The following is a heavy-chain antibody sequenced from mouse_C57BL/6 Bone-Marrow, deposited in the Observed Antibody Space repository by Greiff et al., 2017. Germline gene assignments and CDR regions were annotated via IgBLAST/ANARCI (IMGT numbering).Heavy chain of an antibody. J-gene: IGHJ3*01. V-gene: IGHV1-55*01. CDR3: AREEIYYYGSSWFAY. CDR2: IYPGSGST. D-gene: IGHD1-1*01. CDR1: GYTFTSYW. Sequence: QVQLQQPGAELVKPGASVKMSCKASGYTFTSYWITWVKQRPGQGLEWIGDIYPGSGSTNYNEKFKGKATLTVDTSSSTAYMQLSSLTSEDSAVYYCAREEIYYYGSSWFAYWGRGTLVTVSA.